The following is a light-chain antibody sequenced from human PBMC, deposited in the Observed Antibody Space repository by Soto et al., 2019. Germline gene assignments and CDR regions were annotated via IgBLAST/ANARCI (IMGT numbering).Light chain of an antibody. CDR1: PSHGVN. Sequence: IVLTQAPATLSVSPGDTATLSCRARPSHGVNIAWYQQKPGQATRLLIYGAATRATGIPARFSGSGSGTEFTLTITSLQSEDFAVYYCQEYNYWHSITFGGGTKVDIK. CDR2: GAA. V-gene: IGKV3-15*01. CDR3: QEYNYWHSIT. J-gene: IGKJ4*01.